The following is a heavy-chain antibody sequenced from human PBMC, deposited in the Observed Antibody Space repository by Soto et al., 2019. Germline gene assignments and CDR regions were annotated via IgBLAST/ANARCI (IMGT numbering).Heavy chain of an antibody. CDR1: GGSISSYY. D-gene: IGHD5-18*01. Sequence: SETLSLTCTVSGGSISSYYWSWIRQPAGKGLEWIGRIYTSGSTNYNPSLKSRVTMSVDTSKNQFSLKLSSVTAADTAVYYCARDLVDTAPEWLDPWGKGTLVTVSS. V-gene: IGHV4-4*07. J-gene: IGHJ5*02. CDR2: IYTSGST. CDR3: ARDLVDTAPEWLDP.